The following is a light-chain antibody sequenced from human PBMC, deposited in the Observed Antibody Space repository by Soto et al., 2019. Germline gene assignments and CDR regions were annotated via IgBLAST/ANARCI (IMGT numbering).Light chain of an antibody. Sequence: QLVLTQPPSATGTPGQRVTISCSGSSSNIGSNAVNWYQQLPGTAPKLLIYSNNQRPSGVPDRFSGSKSGTSASLAISGLQSEDEGDYYCAAWDDSLNALYVFGTGTKLTVL. CDR3: AAWDDSLNALYV. CDR1: SSNIGSNA. CDR2: SNN. J-gene: IGLJ1*01. V-gene: IGLV1-44*01.